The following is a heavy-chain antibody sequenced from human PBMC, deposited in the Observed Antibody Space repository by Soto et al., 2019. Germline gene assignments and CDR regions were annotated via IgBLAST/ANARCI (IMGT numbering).Heavy chain of an antibody. CDR1: GFTFSRDA. D-gene: IGHD5-18*01. CDR2: MNTNGGST. CDR3: AEDQKYMGFDP. J-gene: IGHJ5*02. Sequence: GGSLRLSCSASGFTFSRDAMHWVRQPPGKGLEYVSAMNTNGGSTYYADSVKGRFTISRDNSKNTLYLQMNSLRAEDTAVYYCAEDQKYMGFDPWGQGTLVTVSS. V-gene: IGHV3-64*04.